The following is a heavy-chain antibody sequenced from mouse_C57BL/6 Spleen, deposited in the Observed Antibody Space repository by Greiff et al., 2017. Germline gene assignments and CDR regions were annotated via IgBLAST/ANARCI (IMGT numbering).Heavy chain of an antibody. V-gene: IGHV5-4*03. D-gene: IGHD2-1*01. CDR1: GFTFSSYA. CDR2: ISAGGSYT. J-gene: IGHJ1*03. Sequence: EVKLVESGGGLVKPGGSLKLSCAASGFTFSSYAMSWVRQTPEKRLEWVATISAGGSYTYYPDNVKGRFTISRDNAKNNLYLQMSHLKSEDTAMYYCARGDYYDWYFDVWGTGTTVTVSS. CDR3: ARGDYYDWYFDV.